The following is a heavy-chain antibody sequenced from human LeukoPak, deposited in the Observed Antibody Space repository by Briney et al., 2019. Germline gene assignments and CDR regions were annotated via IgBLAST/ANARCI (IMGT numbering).Heavy chain of an antibody. CDR1: GFTFITYA. D-gene: IGHD5-12*01. CDR2: IYSSGNT. CDR3: AKSNGYGLIDY. V-gene: IGHV4-59*04. Sequence: PGGSLRLSCAASGFTFITYAMSWVRQAPGKGLEWIGNIYSSGNTYYNASLKSRVTMYIDTSKNQFSLKLSSVTAADTAMYYCAKSNGYGLIDYWGQGTLVTVSS. J-gene: IGHJ4*02.